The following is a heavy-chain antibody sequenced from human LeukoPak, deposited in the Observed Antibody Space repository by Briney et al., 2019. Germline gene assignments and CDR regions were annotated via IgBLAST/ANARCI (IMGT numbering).Heavy chain of an antibody. CDR3: ARDKGDILTGYYTDY. J-gene: IGHJ4*02. CDR2: ISAYNGNT. V-gene: IGHV1-18*01. CDR1: GYTFTSYG. D-gene: IGHD3-9*01. Sequence: ASVKVSCKASGYTFTSYGISWVRQAPGQGLEWMGWISAYNGNTNYAQKLQGRVTMTTDTSTSTAYMELRSLRSGDTAVYYCARDKGDILTGYYTDYWGQGTLVTVSS.